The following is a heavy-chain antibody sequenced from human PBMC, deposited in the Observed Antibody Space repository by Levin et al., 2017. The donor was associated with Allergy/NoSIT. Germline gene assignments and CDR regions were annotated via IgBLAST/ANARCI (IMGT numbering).Heavy chain of an antibody. J-gene: IGHJ6*03. D-gene: IGHD6-13*01. CDR2: INHRGTT. V-gene: IGHV4-34*01. CDR3: ARGFSKQQLVGNYYYLDV. Sequence: PSETLSLTCAVYGGSFSGYYWSWIRQPPGKGLEWIGEINHRGTTNYNPSLKSRVTISVDTSKSQFSLKLSSATAADTAVYYCARGFSKQQLVGNYYYLDVWGKGTTVTVSS. CDR1: GGSFSGYY.